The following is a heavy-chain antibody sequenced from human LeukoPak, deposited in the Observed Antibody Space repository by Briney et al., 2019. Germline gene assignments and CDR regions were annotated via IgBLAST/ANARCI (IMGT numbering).Heavy chain of an antibody. V-gene: IGHV4-59*08. J-gene: IGHJ4*02. CDR1: GGSISNCF. CDR2: INYSGRT. CDR3: ARKDCSGDSCPFDY. D-gene: IGHD2-15*01. Sequence: PSETLSLTCTVSGGSISNCFWSWIRQPPGKGLEWIGYINYSGRTNYKPSLKSRVTISVDTSENQFSLKLSSVTAADTAVYYCARKDCSGDSCPFDYWGQGTLVTVSS.